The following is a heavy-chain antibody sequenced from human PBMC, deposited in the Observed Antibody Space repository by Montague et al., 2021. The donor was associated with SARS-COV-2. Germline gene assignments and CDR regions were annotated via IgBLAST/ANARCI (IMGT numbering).Heavy chain of an antibody. CDR3: AKGDTAMSPYNWFDT. CDR2: IDSTGGST. V-gene: IGHV3-23*01. CDR1: GFTFNIYA. Sequence: SLRLSCAASGFTFNIYAMTWVRQAPGKGLEWLSAIDSTGGSTYYADSVKGRFTISRDNSKNTLYLQMNSLRAEDTAVYYCAKGDTAMSPYNWFDTWGQGTLVTVSS. J-gene: IGHJ5*02. D-gene: IGHD5-18*01.